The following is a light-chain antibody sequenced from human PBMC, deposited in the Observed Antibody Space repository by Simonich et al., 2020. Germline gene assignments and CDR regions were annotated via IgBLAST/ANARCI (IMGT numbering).Light chain of an antibody. CDR3: MQALQTPYT. V-gene: IGKV2-28*01. CDR2: LGS. J-gene: IGKJ2*01. Sequence: DIVMTQSPLSLPVTPGEPASISCRSSQSLLHSNGYNYLDWYLQKPWQSPQLLIYLGSNRASGVPYRFSGSGSGTDFTLKISRVEAEDVGVYYCMQALQTPYTFGQGTKLEIK. CDR1: QSLLHSNGYNY.